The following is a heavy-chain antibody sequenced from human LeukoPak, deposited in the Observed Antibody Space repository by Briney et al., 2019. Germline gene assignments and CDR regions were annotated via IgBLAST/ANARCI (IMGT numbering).Heavy chain of an antibody. J-gene: IGHJ3*02. V-gene: IGHV4-4*02. Sequence: PSGTLSLTCAVSGVSISSSNWWSWVRQPPGKGLEWIGEIYHSGSTNYNPSLKSRVTISVDKSKNQFSLKLSSVTAPHTAVYYCAMAGATADDAFDIWGQGTMVTVSS. CDR2: IYHSGST. CDR3: AMAGATADDAFDI. D-gene: IGHD1-26*01. CDR1: GVSISSSNW.